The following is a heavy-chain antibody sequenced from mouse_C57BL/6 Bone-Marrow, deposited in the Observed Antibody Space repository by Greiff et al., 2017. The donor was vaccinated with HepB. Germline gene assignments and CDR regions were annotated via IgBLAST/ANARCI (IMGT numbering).Heavy chain of an antibody. D-gene: IGHD1-1*01. CDR1: GFTFSDAW. CDR2: IRNKANNHAT. CDR3: TTTVGDDYAMDY. J-gene: IGHJ4*01. Sequence: EVQLQQSGGGLVQPGGSMKLSCAASGFTFSDAWMDWVRQSPEKGLEWVAEIRNKANNHATYYAESVKGRFTISRDDSKSSVYLQMNSLRAEDTGIYYCTTTVGDDYAMDYWGQGTSVTVSS. V-gene: IGHV6-6*01.